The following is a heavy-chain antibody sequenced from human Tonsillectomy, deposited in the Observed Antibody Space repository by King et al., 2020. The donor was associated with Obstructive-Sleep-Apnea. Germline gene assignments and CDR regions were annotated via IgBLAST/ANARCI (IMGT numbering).Heavy chain of an antibody. Sequence: QVQLQQWGAGLLKPSETLSLTCGVYGGSFSGHYWTWIRQPPGKGLEWIGLINHVGDITYNPSLESRVTISVDTSKKRFSLNLRSVAAADTAVYYCARGYCSDTTCHYYFDYWGQGTLVTVSS. CDR3: ARGYCSDTTCHYYFDY. V-gene: IGHV4-34*01. J-gene: IGHJ4*02. D-gene: IGHD2-15*01. CDR2: INHVGDI. CDR1: GGSFSGHY.